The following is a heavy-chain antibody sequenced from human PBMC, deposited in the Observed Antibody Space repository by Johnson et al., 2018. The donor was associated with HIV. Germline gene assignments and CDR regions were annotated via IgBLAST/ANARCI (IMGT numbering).Heavy chain of an antibody. CDR1: GFTFSNAW. CDR3: ARGVTARAPVFI. CDR2: IKSKTDGGTT. J-gene: IGHJ3*02. D-gene: IGHD6-6*01. V-gene: IGHV3-15*01. Sequence: VQLVESGGGLVQPGGSLRLSCAASGFTFSNAWMSWVRQAPGKGLEWVGRIKSKTDGGTTDYAAPVKGRFTISRDNSRNTLYLQMNLLRPEDTAVYYCARGVTARAPVFIWGQGTMVTISS.